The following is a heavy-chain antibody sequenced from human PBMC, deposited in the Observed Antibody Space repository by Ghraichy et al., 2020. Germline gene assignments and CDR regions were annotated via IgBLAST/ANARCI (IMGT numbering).Heavy chain of an antibody. D-gene: IGHD2-21*01. J-gene: IGHJ4*02. CDR3: AREGETRDFDY. Sequence: ASVKVSCKASGFTFSNYGISWVRQAPGQGLEWMGWISAYDGHTKFAQNLQGRVTLTTETSTTTAYMELRSLRSDDTAVYYCAREGETRDFDYWGQGTLVTVS. V-gene: IGHV1-18*04. CDR2: ISAYDGHT. CDR1: GFTFSNYG.